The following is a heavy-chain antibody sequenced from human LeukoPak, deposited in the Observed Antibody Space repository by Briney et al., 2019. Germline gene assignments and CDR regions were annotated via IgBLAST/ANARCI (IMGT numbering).Heavy chain of an antibody. D-gene: IGHD6-13*01. CDR1: GYTFSSYG. Sequence: ASVKVSCKASGYTFSSYGISWVRQAPGQGLEWMGWISGNNGNTNYAQKVQGRVTMTADTSTSTAYMELRSLRSDDTAVYYCARGRAAGTFWLDYWGQGTLVTVSS. CDR2: ISGNNGNT. CDR3: ARGRAAGTFWLDY. V-gene: IGHV1-18*01. J-gene: IGHJ4*02.